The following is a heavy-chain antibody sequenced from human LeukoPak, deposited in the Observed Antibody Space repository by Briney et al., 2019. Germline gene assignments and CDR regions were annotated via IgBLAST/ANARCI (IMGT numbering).Heavy chain of an antibody. CDR1: AYTFSEYL. CDR2: IDPSGGST. Sequence: ASVTVSCKASAYTFSEYLMHWVRQAPGQGLEWMGIIDPSGGSTVYAQKFQGRVTMTRDTPTSTVYMELSSLRSDDTAVYYCARDLGLRGVTNWFDPWGQGTLVTVSS. V-gene: IGHV1-46*01. J-gene: IGHJ5*02. D-gene: IGHD3-10*01. CDR3: ARDLGLRGVTNWFDP.